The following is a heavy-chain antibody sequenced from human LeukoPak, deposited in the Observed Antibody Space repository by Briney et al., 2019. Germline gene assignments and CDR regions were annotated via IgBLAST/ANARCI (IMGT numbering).Heavy chain of an antibody. D-gene: IGHD2-2*02. CDR3: ARRGRYCSSTSCYTRIAWWFDP. V-gene: IGHV4-34*01. CDR1: GFTFSSYA. J-gene: IGHJ5*02. Sequence: GTLRLSCAASGFTFSSYAMSWVRQPPGKGLEWIGEINHSGSTNYNPSLKSRVTISVDTSKNQFSLKLSSVTAADTAVYYCARRGRYCSSTSCYTRIAWWFDPWGQGTLVTVSS. CDR2: INHSGST.